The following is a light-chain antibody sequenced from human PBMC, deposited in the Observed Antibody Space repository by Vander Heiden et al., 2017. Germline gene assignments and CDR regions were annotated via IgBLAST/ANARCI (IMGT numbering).Light chain of an antibody. Sequence: DFQLTQSPSFLSASVGDRVTITCRTSQGIDTYLAWYQQKPGEAPKLLIYAASTLQSGVPSRFSGSGSGTEFTLTSSSLQPEDSATYYCQQLNSYLPFGGGTKVEIK. V-gene: IGKV1-9*01. J-gene: IGKJ4*01. CDR3: QQLNSYLP. CDR1: QGIDTY. CDR2: AAS.